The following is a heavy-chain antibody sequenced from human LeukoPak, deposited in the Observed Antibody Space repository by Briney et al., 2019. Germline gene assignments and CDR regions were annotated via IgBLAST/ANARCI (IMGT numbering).Heavy chain of an antibody. CDR2: ISSNGGST. Sequence: QTGGSLRLSCAASGFTFSSYAMHWVRQAPGKGLEYVSAISSNGGSTYYANSVKGRFTISRDNSKNTLYLQMGSLRAEDMAVYYCARRRGWEPDAFDIWGQGTMVTVSS. J-gene: IGHJ3*02. CDR3: ARRRGWEPDAFDI. CDR1: GFTFSSYA. V-gene: IGHV3-64*01. D-gene: IGHD1-26*01.